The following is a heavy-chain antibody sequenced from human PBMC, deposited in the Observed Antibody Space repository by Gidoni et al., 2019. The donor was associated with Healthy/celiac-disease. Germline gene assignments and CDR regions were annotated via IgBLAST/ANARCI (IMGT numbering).Heavy chain of an antibody. CDR1: GFTFSSYA. V-gene: IGHV3-30*04. Sequence: QVQLVESGGGVVQPGRSLRLSCAASGFTFSSYAMHWVRQAPGKGREWVAVISYDGSNKYYADSVKGRFTISRDNSKNTLYLQMNSLRAEDTAVYYCASFLVTFDYWGQGTLVTVSS. J-gene: IGHJ4*02. CDR3: ASFLVTFDY. D-gene: IGHD2-21*02. CDR2: ISYDGSNK.